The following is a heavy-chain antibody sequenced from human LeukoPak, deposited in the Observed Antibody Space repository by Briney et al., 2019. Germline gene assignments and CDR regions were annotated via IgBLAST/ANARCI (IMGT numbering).Heavy chain of an antibody. Sequence: SVKVSCKASGGTFSSYAISWVRQAPGQGLEWMGRIIPIFGTANYAQKFQGRVTITTDESTSTAYMELSSLRAEDTAVYYCAKEMATIRAFDFWGQGTMVTVSS. V-gene: IGHV1-69*05. CDR1: GGTFSSYA. CDR3: AKEMATIRAFDF. J-gene: IGHJ3*01. D-gene: IGHD5-24*01. CDR2: IIPIFGTA.